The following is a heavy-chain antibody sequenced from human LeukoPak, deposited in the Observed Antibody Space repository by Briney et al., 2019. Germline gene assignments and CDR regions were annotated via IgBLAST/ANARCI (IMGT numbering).Heavy chain of an antibody. Sequence: PGGSLRLSCAASGFTVRDNYMSWVRQAPGKGLEWVSLIYSGGNTFYPDSVRGRFTISRDEAKNSLYLQMNSLRDEDTAVYYCARDRFTGYASGGIDYWGQGTLVTVSS. CDR3: ARDRFTGYASGGIDY. D-gene: IGHD2-15*01. J-gene: IGHJ4*02. V-gene: IGHV3-66*01. CDR1: GFTVRDNY. CDR2: IYSGGNT.